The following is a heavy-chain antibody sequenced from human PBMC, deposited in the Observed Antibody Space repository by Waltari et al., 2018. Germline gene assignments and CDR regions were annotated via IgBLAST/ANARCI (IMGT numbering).Heavy chain of an antibody. J-gene: IGHJ3*01. CDR3: RVYSHGPFDV. Sequence: EVQLVDSGGGLVQPGGSLRLSCATSGFTFTDYWMSWLRQAPGQGPEWVATINKDGTDKYYVDSVEGRFTISRDNAKNSLYLQMNSLRAEDTALYYCRVYSHGPFDVWGQGTMVTVSS. CDR2: INKDGTDK. D-gene: IGHD5-18*01. V-gene: IGHV3-7*01. CDR1: GFTFTDYW.